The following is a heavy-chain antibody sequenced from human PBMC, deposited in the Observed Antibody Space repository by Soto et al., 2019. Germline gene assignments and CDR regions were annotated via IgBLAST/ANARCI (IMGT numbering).Heavy chain of an antibody. V-gene: IGHV3-15*07. D-gene: IGHD1-26*01. J-gene: IGHJ4*02. CDR1: SVSNAW. Sequence: SVSNAWMHWVRQAPGKGLEWVGRIKSKTDGGTTDYAAPVKGRFTISRDDSKNTLYLQMNSLKTEDTAVYYCTTDLRGSYYYLFDYWGQGTLVTVSS. CDR3: TTDLRGSYYYLFDY. CDR2: IKSKTDGGTT.